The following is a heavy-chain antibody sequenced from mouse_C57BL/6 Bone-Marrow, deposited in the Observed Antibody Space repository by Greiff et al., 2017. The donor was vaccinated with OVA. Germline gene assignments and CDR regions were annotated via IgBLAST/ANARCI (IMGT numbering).Heavy chain of an antibody. V-gene: IGHV5-6*01. D-gene: IGHD2-4*01. CDR3: ARHSDDSTWFAY. J-gene: IGHJ3*01. Sequence: EVKLMESGGDLVKPGGSLKLSCAASGFTFSSYGMSWVRQTPDKRLEWVATISSGGSYTYYPDSVKGRFTISRDNAKNTLYLQMISLKSEDTAMYYCARHSDDSTWFAYWGQGTLVTVSA. CDR2: ISSGGSYT. CDR1: GFTFSSYG.